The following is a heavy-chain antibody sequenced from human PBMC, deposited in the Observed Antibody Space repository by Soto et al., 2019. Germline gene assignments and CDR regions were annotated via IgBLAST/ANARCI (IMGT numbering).Heavy chain of an antibody. Sequence: GGSLRLSCAASGFTFSSYAMSWVRQAPGKGLEWVSAISGSGGSTYYADSVKGRFTISRDNSKNTLYLQMNSLRAEDTAVYYCAKGRKTIFGVVSIPTTTGYYYGMDVWGQGTTVTVSS. J-gene: IGHJ6*02. CDR2: ISGSGGST. V-gene: IGHV3-23*01. CDR1: GFTFSSYA. CDR3: AKGRKTIFGVVSIPTTTGYYYGMDV. D-gene: IGHD3-3*01.